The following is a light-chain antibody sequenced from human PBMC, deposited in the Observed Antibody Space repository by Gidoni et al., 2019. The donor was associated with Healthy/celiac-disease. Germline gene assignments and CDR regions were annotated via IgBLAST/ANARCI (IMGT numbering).Light chain of an antibody. V-gene: IGKV3-20*01. CDR1: QSVSSSY. Sequence: ESGWTQSPGTLSLSPGERATLSCRASQSVSSSYLAWYQQKPGQAPRLLIYGASSMATGIPSRFSVSGSGTDFTLTISSLQPDDFAVYYCQQYGSSPKTFGQGTKVEIK. CDR2: GAS. CDR3: QQYGSSPKT. J-gene: IGKJ1*01.